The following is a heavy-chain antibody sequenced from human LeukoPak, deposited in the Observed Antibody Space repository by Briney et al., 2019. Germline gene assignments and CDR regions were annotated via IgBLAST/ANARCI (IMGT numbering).Heavy chain of an antibody. J-gene: IGHJ5*02. Sequence: SETLSLTCTVSGGSISSSSYYWGWIRQPPGKGLEWIGSIYYSGSTYYNPSLKSRVTISVDTSKNQFSLKLSSVTAADTAVYYCARGAGPPWFDPWGQGTLVTVSS. CDR3: ARGAGPPWFDP. V-gene: IGHV4-39*01. D-gene: IGHD6-19*01. CDR2: IYYSGST. CDR1: GGSISSSSYY.